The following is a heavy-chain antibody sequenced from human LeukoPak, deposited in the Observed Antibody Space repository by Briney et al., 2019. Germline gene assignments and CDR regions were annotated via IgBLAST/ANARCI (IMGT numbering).Heavy chain of an antibody. V-gene: IGHV3-7*01. D-gene: IGHD1-7*01. CDR1: GFTFSSYW. CDR3: ARDDDWNYEDY. Sequence: GGSLRLSCAASGFTFSSYWMSWVRQAPGKGLEWVANINKDGSEKYYVDSVKGRFTIPRDNAKNSLYLQMNSLRAEDTAVYYCARDDDWNYEDYWGQGTLVTVSS. CDR2: INKDGSEK. J-gene: IGHJ4*02.